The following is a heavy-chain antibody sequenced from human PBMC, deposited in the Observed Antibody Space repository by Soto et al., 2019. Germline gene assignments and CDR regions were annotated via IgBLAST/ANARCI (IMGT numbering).Heavy chain of an antibody. Sequence: QVQLQESGPGLVKPSETLSLTCTVSGGSISSYYWSWIRQPAAKGLEWIGRIYTSGRTNYNPSLKSRITKSVNTSTTQCSLKLSSVTAADTALYYWARRLEYSNANNWFDPWGQGALVTVSS. J-gene: IGHJ5*02. V-gene: IGHV4-4*07. D-gene: IGHD6-6*01. CDR1: GGSISSYY. CDR2: IYTSGRT. CDR3: ARRLEYSNANNWFDP.